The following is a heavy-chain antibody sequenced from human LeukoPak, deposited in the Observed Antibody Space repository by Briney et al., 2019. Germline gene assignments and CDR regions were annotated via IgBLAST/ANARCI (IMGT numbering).Heavy chain of an antibody. CDR3: VVVPAAIRNSVWFDP. V-gene: IGHV1-69-2*01. J-gene: IGHJ5*02. Sequence: ASVKISCKVSGYTFTDYYMHWVQQAPGKGLEWMGLVDPEDGETIYAEKFQGRVTITADTSTDTAYMELSSLRSEDTAVYYGVVVPAAIRNSVWFDPWGQGTLVTVSS. D-gene: IGHD2-2*02. CDR1: GYTFTDYY. CDR2: VDPEDGET.